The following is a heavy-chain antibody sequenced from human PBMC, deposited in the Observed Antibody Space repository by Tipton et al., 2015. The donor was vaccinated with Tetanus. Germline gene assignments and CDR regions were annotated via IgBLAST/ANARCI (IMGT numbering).Heavy chain of an antibody. CDR3: ARDGSLGRAYYFDY. V-gene: IGHV3-33*01. Sequence: QLVQSGGGVVQPGRSLRLSCAASGFSPSNYGMHWVRQVPGRRLEWVAGIWYDGSNENYAGSVKGRFTIFRDTSKSTLYLRMNSLRVEDTAVYFCARDGSLGRAYYFDYWGRGTLVTVSS. CDR2: IWYDGSNE. CDR1: GFSPSNYG. J-gene: IGHJ4*02. D-gene: IGHD2-15*01.